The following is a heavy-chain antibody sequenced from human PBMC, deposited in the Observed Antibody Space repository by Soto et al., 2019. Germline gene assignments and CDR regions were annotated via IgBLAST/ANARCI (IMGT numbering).Heavy chain of an antibody. J-gene: IGHJ4*02. V-gene: IGHV4-31*02. CDR3: ARAKVYYFDY. CDR2: IYYSGST. CDR1: GGSISSGGYY. Sequence: SETLSLTCTVSGGSISSGGYYWSWIRQHPGKGLEWIGYIYYSGSTYYNPSLKSRVTISVDTSKNQFSLKLSSVTAADTAVYCRARAKVYYFDYWGQGTLVTVSS.